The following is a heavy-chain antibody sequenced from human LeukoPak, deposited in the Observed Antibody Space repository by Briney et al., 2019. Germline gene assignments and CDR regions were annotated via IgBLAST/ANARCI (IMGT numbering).Heavy chain of an antibody. D-gene: IGHD4-17*01. Sequence: SETLSLTCAVSGTSFSSYYWSWIRRSPEKGLEWIGEINHSGYTNNNPSLKSRVTMSVDTANNRFSLSLSSVTAADTAVYFCARMTTGHDYWARESWSPSPQ. J-gene: IGHJ4*02. CDR3: ARMTTGHDY. CDR1: GTSFSSYY. V-gene: IGHV4-34*01. CDR2: INHSGYT.